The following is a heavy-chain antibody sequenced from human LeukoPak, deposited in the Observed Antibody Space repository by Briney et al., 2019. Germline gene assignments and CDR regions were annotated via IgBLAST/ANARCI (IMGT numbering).Heavy chain of an antibody. CDR3: EDIVVVPAAHYYYGMDV. V-gene: IGHV4-34*01. Sequence: SETLSLTCAVYGGSFSGYYWSWIRQPPGKGLEWIGEINHSGSTNYNPSLKSRVTISVDTSKNQFSLKLSSVTAADTAVYYCEDIVVVPAAHYYYGMDVWGQGTTVTVSS. CDR2: INHSGST. CDR1: GGSFSGYY. J-gene: IGHJ6*02. D-gene: IGHD2-2*01.